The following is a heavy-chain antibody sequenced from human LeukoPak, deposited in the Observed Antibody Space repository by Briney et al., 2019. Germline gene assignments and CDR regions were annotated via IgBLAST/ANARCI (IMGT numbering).Heavy chain of an antibody. J-gene: IGHJ4*02. CDR2: ISSSGSTI. CDR1: GFTFSDYY. D-gene: IGHD6-13*01. V-gene: IGHV3-11*04. CDR3: ACSSSWYDDY. Sequence: GGSLRLSWAAFGFTFSDYYMSWIRQAPGKGLEWVSYISSSGSTIYYADSVKGRFTISRDNAKNSLYLQMNSLRAEDTAVYYCACSSSWYDDYWGQGTLVTVSS.